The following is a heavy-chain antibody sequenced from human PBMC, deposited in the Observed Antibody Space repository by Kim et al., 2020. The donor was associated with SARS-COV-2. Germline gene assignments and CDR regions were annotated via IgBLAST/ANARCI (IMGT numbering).Heavy chain of an antibody. D-gene: IGHD1-1*01. V-gene: IGHV3-48*02. CDR1: GFTFSKYS. CDR3: ARDNWADY. J-gene: IGHJ4*02. Sequence: GGSLRLSCAASGFTFSKYSMIWVRQAPGKGLEWLSYIDTSTSIIKNADSVKGRFTISRDNAKNSLYLQMNSLRDEDTAVYYCARDNWADYWGQGTLVTVSS. CDR2: IDTSTSII.